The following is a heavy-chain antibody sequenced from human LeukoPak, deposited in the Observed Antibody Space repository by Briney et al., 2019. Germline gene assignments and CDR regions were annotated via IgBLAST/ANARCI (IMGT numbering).Heavy chain of an antibody. Sequence: ASVNVSCKPSVYTFAIHGISWVRQAPAQGREWIAWISPYDGDTNYAQNFEGRVTMPTETSASTDYMELRTLRSDDTAIYYCARDYCTRGGDCYKEDLFDPWGQGTLVTVSS. D-gene: IGHD2-21*02. CDR1: VYTFAIHG. CDR2: ISPYDGDT. J-gene: IGHJ5*02. V-gene: IGHV1-18*01. CDR3: ARDYCTRGGDCYKEDLFDP.